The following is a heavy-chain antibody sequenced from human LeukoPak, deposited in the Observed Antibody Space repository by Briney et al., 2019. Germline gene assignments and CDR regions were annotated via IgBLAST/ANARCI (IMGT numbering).Heavy chain of an antibody. CDR3: ARDLGYCSSTSCPKYGMDV. CDR1: GFTFSSYS. J-gene: IGHJ6*02. D-gene: IGHD2-2*01. Sequence: GGSLRLSCAASGFTFSSYSMNWVCQAPGKGLERVSSISSSSSYIYYADSLQGRFTISRDTAKNSLYLQMNSLRAEDTAVYYCARDLGYCSSTSCPKYGMDVWGQGTTVTVSS. CDR2: ISSSSSYI. V-gene: IGHV3-21*01.